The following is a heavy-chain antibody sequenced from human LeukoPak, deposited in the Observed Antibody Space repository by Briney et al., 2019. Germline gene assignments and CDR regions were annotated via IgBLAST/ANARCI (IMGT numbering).Heavy chain of an antibody. D-gene: IGHD3-9*01. Sequence: SETLSLTCTVSGGSISSYYWSWIRQPPGKGLEWIGYIYYSGSTNYNPSLKSRVTISVDTSKNQFSLKLSSVTAADTAVYYCARDLSYYDILTGYYPGAFDIWGQGTMVTVSS. CDR3: ARDLSYYDILTGYYPGAFDI. J-gene: IGHJ3*02. CDR2: IYYSGST. CDR1: GGSISSYY. V-gene: IGHV4-59*01.